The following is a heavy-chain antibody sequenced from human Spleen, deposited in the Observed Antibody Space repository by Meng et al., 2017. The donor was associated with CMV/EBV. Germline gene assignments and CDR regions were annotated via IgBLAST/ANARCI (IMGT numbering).Heavy chain of an antibody. CDR2: ESYDGSNR. D-gene: IGHD3/OR15-3a*01. CDR3: ARGIRSDWPYYFYSMDV. Sequence: GGSLRLSCAASGFAFGGYVMHWVRQAPGRGLEWVAVESYDGSNRYYSDSVRGRFTISRDNSKNTLYLQMNNLRAEDAAVYHCARGIRSDWPYYFYSMDVWGQGTTVTVSS. V-gene: IGHV3-30-3*01. J-gene: IGHJ6*02. CDR1: GFAFGGYV.